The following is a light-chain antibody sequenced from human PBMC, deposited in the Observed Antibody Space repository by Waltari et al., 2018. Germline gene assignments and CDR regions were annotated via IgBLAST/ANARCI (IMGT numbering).Light chain of an antibody. CDR3: AAWDDSLNGPV. Sequence: QSVLTQPPSASGPPGPRVTISCSGSRSNLGRNTVNWCQQLPGTAPKLLIYSNNQRPSGVPDRFSGSKSGTSASLAISGLQSEDEADYYCAAWDDSLNGPVFGGGTKLTVL. CDR1: RSNLGRNT. CDR2: SNN. J-gene: IGLJ2*01. V-gene: IGLV1-44*01.